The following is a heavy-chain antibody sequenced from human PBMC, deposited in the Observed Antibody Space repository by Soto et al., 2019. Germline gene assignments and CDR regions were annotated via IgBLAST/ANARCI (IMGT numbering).Heavy chain of an antibody. CDR3: AKGTSNLDF. CDR2: ISWNSGSI. Sequence: PGGSLRLSCAESGFTFDDYAMHWVRQAPGKGLEWVSGISWNSGSIGYADSVKGRFTISRDNSKNSLYLQMSSLRVEDAAPYYCAKGTSNLDFWGQGTLVAVSS. CDR1: GFTFDDYA. V-gene: IGHV3-9*01. J-gene: IGHJ4*02.